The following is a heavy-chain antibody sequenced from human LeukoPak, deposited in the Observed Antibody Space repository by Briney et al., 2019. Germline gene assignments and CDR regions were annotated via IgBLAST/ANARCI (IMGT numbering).Heavy chain of an antibody. CDR3: ARGPILLWIHNGMDV. CDR2: IRSRAYGATT. D-gene: IGHD3-10*01. CDR1: GFIFGDHA. J-gene: IGHJ6*02. V-gene: IGHV3-49*04. Sequence: GGSLRLSCRGYGFIFGDHAMSWVRRPPGKGLEWVGFIRSRAYGATTEYAASVEGRLIISRDDSKGIAYLEMNSLETDDTALYYCARGPILLWIHNGMDVWGQGTTVIVSS.